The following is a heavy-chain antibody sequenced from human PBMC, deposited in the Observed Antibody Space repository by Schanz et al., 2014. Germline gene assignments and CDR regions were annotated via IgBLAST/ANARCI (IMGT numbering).Heavy chain of an antibody. V-gene: IGHV3-11*01. Sequence: PGGSLRLSCAASGFTFSDYFMAWIRQPPGRGLEWVSYIGNGGVTIYYADSVKGRFTISRDNSKNSLYLQMNSLRAEDTAVYYCARSRSGFYFDYWGQGTLVTVSS. CDR2: IGNGGVTI. D-gene: IGHD1-26*01. J-gene: IGHJ4*02. CDR3: ARSRSGFYFDY. CDR1: GFTFSDYF.